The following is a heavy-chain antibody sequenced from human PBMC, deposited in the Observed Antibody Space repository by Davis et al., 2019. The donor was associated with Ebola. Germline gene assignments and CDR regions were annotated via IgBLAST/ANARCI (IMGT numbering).Heavy chain of an antibody. CDR2: FYYSGST. Sequence: SETLSLTCTVSGGSISSSNYYWGWIRQPPEKGLEWIGSFYYSGSTYYSPSLKSRVAISVDTSKNQFSLKLSSVTAADTAVYYCARGMITFGGVIAPFDPWGQGTLVTVSS. CDR1: GGSISSSNYY. V-gene: IGHV4-39*07. CDR3: ARGMITFGGVIAPFDP. J-gene: IGHJ5*02. D-gene: IGHD3-16*02.